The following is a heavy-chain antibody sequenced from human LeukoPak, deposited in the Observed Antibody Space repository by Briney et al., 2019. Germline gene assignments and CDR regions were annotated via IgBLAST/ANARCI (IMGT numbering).Heavy chain of an antibody. D-gene: IGHD1-7*01. CDR1: GYTLTELC. Sequence: ASVKVSFKDSGYTLTELCMHWVRQAPGKGLEWMGGFDPEDGETIYAQKFQGRVTMTEDTSTDTAYMELSSLRSEDTAVYYCATASTKLELRGFDPWGQGTLVTVSS. CDR2: FDPEDGET. J-gene: IGHJ5*02. V-gene: IGHV1-24*01. CDR3: ATASTKLELRGFDP.